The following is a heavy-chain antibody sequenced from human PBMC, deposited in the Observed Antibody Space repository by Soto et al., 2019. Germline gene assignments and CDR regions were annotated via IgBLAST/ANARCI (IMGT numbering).Heavy chain of an antibody. Sequence: QVPLVESGGGLVKPGGSLRLSCAASGFTFSDYYMSWIRQAPGKGLEWVSYISSSGITIYYADSVKGRFTISGDNAQNQLDRQTNSLRAEDMSVYYCARVERVIRIFAGIIPPFDYWGQGTLGTVSS. V-gene: IGHV3-11*01. D-gene: IGHD3-3*01. CDR3: ARVERVIRIFAGIIPPFDY. CDR1: GFTFSDYY. CDR2: ISSSGITI. J-gene: IGHJ4*02.